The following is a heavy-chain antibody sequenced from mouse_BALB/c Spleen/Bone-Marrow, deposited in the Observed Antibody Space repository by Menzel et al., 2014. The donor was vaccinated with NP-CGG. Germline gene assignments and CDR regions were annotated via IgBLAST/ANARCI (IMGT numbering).Heavy chain of an antibody. CDR2: IRNKANGYTT. D-gene: IGHD2-4*01. J-gene: IGHJ2*01. CDR1: GFTFTDYY. Sequence: EVMLVESGGGLVQPWGSLRLSCATSGFTFTDYYMSWVRQPPGKALEWLGFIRNKANGYTTGYSASVKGRFTISRDNSQSILYLQMNTLRAEDSATYYCARDRGLTYFDYWGQGTTLTVSS. CDR3: ARDRGLTYFDY. V-gene: IGHV7-3*02.